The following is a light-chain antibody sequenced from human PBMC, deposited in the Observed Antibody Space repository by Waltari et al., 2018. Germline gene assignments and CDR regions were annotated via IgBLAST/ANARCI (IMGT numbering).Light chain of an antibody. CDR1: DSNIGANY. J-gene: IGLJ2*01. V-gene: IGLV1-47*01. CDR3: ASWDDNLSGSL. Sequence: QSVLTQPPSASGTPGQTDTISCSGRDSNIGANYVYWFQQLPETAPKLLIYRNDQRPSGVPDRFSGSKSVTSASLAISGLRSEDEASYYCASWDDNLSGSLFGGGTKLTVL. CDR2: RND.